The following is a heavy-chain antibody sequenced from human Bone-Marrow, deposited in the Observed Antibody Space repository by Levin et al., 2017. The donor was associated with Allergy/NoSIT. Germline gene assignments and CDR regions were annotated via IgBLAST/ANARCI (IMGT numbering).Heavy chain of an antibody. CDR3: ARLNCSGGSCYSDYYGMDV. V-gene: IGHV1-2*02. Sequence: ASVKVSCKASGYTFTGYYMHWVRQAPGQGLEWMGWINPNSGGTNYAQKFQGRVTMTRDTSISTAYMELSRLRSDDTAVYYCARLNCSGGSCYSDYYGMDVWGQGTTVTVSS. J-gene: IGHJ6*02. CDR2: INPNSGGT. CDR1: GYTFTGYY. D-gene: IGHD2-15*01.